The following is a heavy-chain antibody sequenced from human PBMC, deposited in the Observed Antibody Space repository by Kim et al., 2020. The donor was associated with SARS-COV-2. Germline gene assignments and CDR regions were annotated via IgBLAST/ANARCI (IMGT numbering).Heavy chain of an antibody. V-gene: IGHV3-7*01. D-gene: IGHD3-10*01. CDR3: ARDREEMVRGVNWCDY. Sequence: GGSLRLSCAASGFTFSSYWMSWVRQAPGKGLEWVANIKQDGSEKYYVDSVKGRFTISRDNAKNSLYLQMNSLRAEDTAVYYCARDREEMVRGVNWCDYWGQGTLVTVSS. J-gene: IGHJ5*01. CDR1: GFTFSSYW. CDR2: IKQDGSEK.